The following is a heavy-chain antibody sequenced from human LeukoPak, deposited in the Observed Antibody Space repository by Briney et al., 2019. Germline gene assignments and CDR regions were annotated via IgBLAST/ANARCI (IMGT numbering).Heavy chain of an antibody. V-gene: IGHV4-34*01. Sequence: SETLSLTCAVYGGSFSGYYWSWIRQPPGKGLEWIGEINHSGSTNYNPSLKRRVTISVDTSKNQFSLKLSSVTAADTAVYYCARIPGYSSSWYARGAYYYYGMDVWGQGTTVTVSS. CDR1: GGSFSGYY. J-gene: IGHJ6*02. D-gene: IGHD6-13*01. CDR3: ARIPGYSSSWYARGAYYYYGMDV. CDR2: INHSGST.